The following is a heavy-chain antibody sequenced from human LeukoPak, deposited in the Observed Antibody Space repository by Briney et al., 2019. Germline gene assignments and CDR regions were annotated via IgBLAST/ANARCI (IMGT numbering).Heavy chain of an antibody. D-gene: IGHD5-24*01. J-gene: IGHJ6*03. V-gene: IGHV3-23*01. CDR1: GLTFSSHA. Sequence: PGGSLRLSCAASGLTFSSHAMSWVRQAPGKGLEWVSLISGSGGHTYYGDSVKGRFTISRENSTNRLYLQMNSLRPEDTAVYYCAKGGAATMRDGYNYYYYYMEVWGRGTTVTVSS. CDR3: AKGGAATMRDGYNYYYYYMEV. CDR2: ISGSGGHT.